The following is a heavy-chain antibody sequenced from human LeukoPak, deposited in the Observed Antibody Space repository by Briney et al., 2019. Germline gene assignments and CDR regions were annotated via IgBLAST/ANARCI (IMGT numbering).Heavy chain of an antibody. J-gene: IGHJ6*02. CDR1: GFTFSSYS. Sequence: GGSLRLSCAASGFTFSSYSMNWVRQAPGKGLEWVSSISSSSSYIYYADSVKGRFTISRDNSKNTLYLQMNSLRAEDTAVYYCARDGGKQWLSNYYYYGMDVWGQGTTVTVSS. V-gene: IGHV3-21*01. CDR3: ARDGGKQWLSNYYYYGMDV. D-gene: IGHD6-19*01. CDR2: ISSSSSYI.